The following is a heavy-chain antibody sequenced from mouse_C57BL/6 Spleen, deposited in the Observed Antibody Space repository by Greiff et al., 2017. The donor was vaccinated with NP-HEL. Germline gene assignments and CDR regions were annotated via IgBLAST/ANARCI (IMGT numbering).Heavy chain of an antibody. V-gene: IGHV2-5*01. CDR3: AKKGGSNYDAMDY. CDR1: GFSLTSYG. CDR2: IWRGGST. J-gene: IGHJ4*01. D-gene: IGHD1-1*01. Sequence: VQLKESGPGLVQPSQSLSITCTVSGFSLTSYGVHWVRQSPGKGLEWLGVIWRGGSTDYNAAFMSRLSITKDNSKSQVFFKMNSLQADDTAIYYCAKKGGSNYDAMDYWGQGTSVTVSS.